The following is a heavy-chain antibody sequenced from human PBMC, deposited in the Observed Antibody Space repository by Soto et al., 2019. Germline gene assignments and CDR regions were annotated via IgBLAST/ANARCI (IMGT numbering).Heavy chain of an antibody. CDR1: GGSISSPLY. CDR2: VFYSGST. D-gene: IGHD1-20*01. J-gene: IGHJ4*02. Sequence: QLQLQESGPGLVKPSETLSLTCFVCGGSISSPLYWGWIRQPPGKGLEWIGSVFYSGSTYYNPSRKSRVTISVDTSKNQFSLKLSSVTAADTAVYYCARHYNTGAFFDYWGQGTLVTVSS. CDR3: ARHYNTGAFFDY. V-gene: IGHV4-39*01.